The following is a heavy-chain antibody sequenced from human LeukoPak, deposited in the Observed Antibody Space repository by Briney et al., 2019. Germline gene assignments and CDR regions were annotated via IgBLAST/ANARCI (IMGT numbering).Heavy chain of an antibody. CDR3: ARDFGYYYYYYMDV. J-gene: IGHJ6*03. CDR2: ISRSGSTK. Sequence: GGSLRLSCAASGFTFSDYNMRWIRQAPGKGLEWVSSISRSGSTKYYADSVKGRFTISRDNAKNSLFLQMNSLRAEDTAVYYCARDFGYYYYYYMDVWGKGTTVTISS. D-gene: IGHD3-3*01. CDR1: GFTFSDYN. V-gene: IGHV3-11*01.